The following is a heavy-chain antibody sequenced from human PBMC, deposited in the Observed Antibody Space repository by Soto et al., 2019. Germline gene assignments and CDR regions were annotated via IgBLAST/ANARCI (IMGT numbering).Heavy chain of an antibody. J-gene: IGHJ5*02. CDR3: TKDLSISVAGTGWFDP. CDR1: GFTFDDHA. V-gene: IGHV3-9*01. CDR2: ISWNSGSI. D-gene: IGHD6-19*01. Sequence: VQLVESGGGLVQPGRSLRLSCAASGFTFDDHAMHWVRQGPGKGLEWVSGISWNSGSIGYADSVKGRFTISRDNAKNSLYLQMNSLRAEDTALYYCTKDLSISVAGTGWFDPWGQGTLVTVSS.